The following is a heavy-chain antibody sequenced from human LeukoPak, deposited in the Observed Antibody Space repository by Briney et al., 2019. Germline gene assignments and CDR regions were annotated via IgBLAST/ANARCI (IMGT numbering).Heavy chain of an antibody. D-gene: IGHD3-22*01. J-gene: IGHJ4*02. Sequence: GGSLRLSCAGSGFTFSNYAMSWVRQAPGKGLEWVSAISGSGGNTYYADSVKGRFTISRDNSKNTLFLQMKSLRAEDTAVYYCASNKEIFYDSSRGYWGQGTLVTVSS. CDR2: ISGSGGNT. CDR1: GFTFSNYA. V-gene: IGHV3-23*01. CDR3: ASNKEIFYDSSRGY.